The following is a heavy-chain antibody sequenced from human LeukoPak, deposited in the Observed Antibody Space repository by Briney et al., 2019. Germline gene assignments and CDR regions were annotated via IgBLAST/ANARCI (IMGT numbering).Heavy chain of an antibody. J-gene: IGHJ4*02. CDR2: ISGSGIST. CDR3: AKAPPAHCSGGSCRGIADY. D-gene: IGHD2-15*01. V-gene: IGHV3-23*01. CDR1: GFTFSSYA. Sequence: GGSLRLSCAASGFTFSSYAMSWVRQAPGKGLEWVSAISGSGISTYYAGSVKGRFTISRDNSKNTLYLQMNSLRADDTGVYYCAKAPPAHCSGGSCRGIADYWGQGTLVTVSS.